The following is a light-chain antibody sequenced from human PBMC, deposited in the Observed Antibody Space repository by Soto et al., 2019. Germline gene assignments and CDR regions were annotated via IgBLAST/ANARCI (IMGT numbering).Light chain of an antibody. CDR2: GAS. Sequence: EIVLTQSPGTLSLSPGDSATLSCSASQSVSSSYLAWYQQKPGQAPRLLIYGASSRATGIPDRFSGSGSGTEFTLTISSLQPDDFATYYCQQYDSYSWTFGQGTKVDIK. J-gene: IGKJ1*01. V-gene: IGKV3-20*01. CDR1: QSVSSSY. CDR3: QQYDSYSWT.